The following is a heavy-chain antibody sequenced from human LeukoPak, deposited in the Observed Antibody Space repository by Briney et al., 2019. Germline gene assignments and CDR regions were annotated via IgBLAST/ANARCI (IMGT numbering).Heavy chain of an antibody. J-gene: IGHJ3*02. D-gene: IGHD3-10*01. CDR2: IIPIFGTA. Sequence: RASVKVSCNASGGTFSSYAISWARQAPGQGLEWMGGIIPIFGTANYAQKFQGRVTITTDESTSTAYMELSSLRSEDTAVYYCASPNGGVDAFDIWGQGTMVTVSS. CDR1: GGTFSSYA. CDR3: ASPNGGVDAFDI. V-gene: IGHV1-69*05.